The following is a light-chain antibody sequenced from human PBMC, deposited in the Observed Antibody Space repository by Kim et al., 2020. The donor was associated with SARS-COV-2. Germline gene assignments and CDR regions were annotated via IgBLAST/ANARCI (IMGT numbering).Light chain of an antibody. Sequence: SAAVRDRVTITCRARQSISSYLNWYQHKPGTAPKLLIYAAAILQSGAPARFSGSGVGADFSLTISDLRPEDSATYYCQQSYKAPYTFGQGTKLEI. CDR3: QQSYKAPYT. J-gene: IGKJ2*01. CDR2: AAA. CDR1: QSISSY. V-gene: IGKV1-39*01.